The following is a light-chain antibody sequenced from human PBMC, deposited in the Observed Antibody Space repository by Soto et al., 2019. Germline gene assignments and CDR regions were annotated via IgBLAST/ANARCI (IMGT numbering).Light chain of an antibody. Sequence: QSALSQPASVSGSRGQSITISCTGTSSDVGNYNLVSWYQQYPGKAPKLMIFEDTKRPSGVSNRFSGSKSGNTASLTISGLQAEDEADYYCSSQTSSNTDVFGTGTKVTVL. V-gene: IGLV2-14*02. CDR1: SSDVGNYNL. J-gene: IGLJ1*01. CDR3: SSQTSSNTDV. CDR2: EDT.